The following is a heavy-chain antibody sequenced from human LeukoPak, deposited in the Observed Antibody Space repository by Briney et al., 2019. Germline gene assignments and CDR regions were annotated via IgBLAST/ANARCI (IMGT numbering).Heavy chain of an antibody. D-gene: IGHD2-21*02. CDR3: ASGAYCGGDCYPALDY. CDR1: GYTFTSYY. Sequence: GASVTVSCTASGYTFTSYYMHWVRQAPGQGLEWMGIINPSGGSTSYAQKFQGRVTMTRDTSTSTVYMELSSLRSEDTAVYYCASGAYCGGDCYPALDYWGQGTLVTVSS. V-gene: IGHV1-46*01. CDR2: INPSGGST. J-gene: IGHJ4*02.